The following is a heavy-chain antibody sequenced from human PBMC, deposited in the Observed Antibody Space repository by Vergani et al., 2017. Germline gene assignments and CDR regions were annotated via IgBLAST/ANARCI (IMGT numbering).Heavy chain of an antibody. CDR1: EFTFSNYA. CDR3: AKQYFVSGNYLFDY. V-gene: IGHV3-23*01. J-gene: IGHJ4*02. Sequence: EVRLLESGGGLEQPGGSLRLTCAASEFTFSNYAMNWVRQAPGKGLEWVSGISGSGVSAYYTDSVKGRFTISRDNSKNMLFLQMNNLRTEDTAIYYCAKQYFVSGNYLFDYWGQGTLVTVSS. CDR2: ISGSGVSA. D-gene: IGHD3-10*01.